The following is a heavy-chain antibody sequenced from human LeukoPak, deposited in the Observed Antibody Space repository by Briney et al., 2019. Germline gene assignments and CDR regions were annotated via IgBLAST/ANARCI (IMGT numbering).Heavy chain of an antibody. CDR1: GYTFTSYD. D-gene: IGHD6-19*01. V-gene: IGHV1-8*01. CDR3: ARGFGYSSGWYVGY. Sequence: GSVKVPCKASGYTFTSYDINWVRQATGQGLEWMGWMNPNSGNTGYAQKFQGRVTMTRNTSISTAYMELSSLRSEDTAVYYCARGFGYSSGWYVGYWGQGTLVTVSS. J-gene: IGHJ4*02. CDR2: MNPNSGNT.